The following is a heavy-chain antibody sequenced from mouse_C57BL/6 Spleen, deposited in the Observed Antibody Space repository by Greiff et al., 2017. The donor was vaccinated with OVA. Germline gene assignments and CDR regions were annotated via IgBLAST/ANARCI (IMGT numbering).Heavy chain of an antibody. CDR1: GYSITSGYY. V-gene: IGHV3-6*01. CDR3: ARDYYGNYYGYFDV. CDR2: ISYDGSN. Sequence: ESGPGLVKPSQSLSLTCSVTGYSITSGYYWNWIRQFPGNKLEWMGYISYDGSNNYNPSLKNRISITRDTSKNQFFLKLNSVTTEDTATDDCARDYYGNYYGYFDVWGTGTTVTVSS. D-gene: IGHD2-1*01. J-gene: IGHJ1*03.